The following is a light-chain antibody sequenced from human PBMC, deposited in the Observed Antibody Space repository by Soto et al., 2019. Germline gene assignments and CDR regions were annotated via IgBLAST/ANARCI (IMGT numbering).Light chain of an antibody. Sequence: EVVMTQSPVTLSVSPGERATLSCRASQSVSSNLAWYQQKPGQAPRLLIYGASTRATGIPARFSGSGSGTEFTLTISSLQYEDFAVYYCQQYGSPPRAFGQGTKVDIK. J-gene: IGKJ1*01. CDR1: QSVSSN. CDR3: QQYGSPPRA. CDR2: GAS. V-gene: IGKV3-15*01.